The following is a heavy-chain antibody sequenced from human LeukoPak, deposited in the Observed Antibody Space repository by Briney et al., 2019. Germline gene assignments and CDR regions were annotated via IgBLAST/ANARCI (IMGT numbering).Heavy chain of an antibody. CDR3: ARDPTVYDSSGFGGDY. CDR1: GYTITGYY. V-gene: IGHV1-2*02. CDR2: INPNSGGT. J-gene: IGHJ4*02. Sequence: ASVKVSCKASGYTITGYYMHWVRQAPGQGLESMGWINPNSGGTNYAQKFQGRVTMTRDTSISTAYMELSRLRSDDTAVYYCARDPTVYDSSGFGGDYWGQGTQVTVSS. D-gene: IGHD3-22*01.